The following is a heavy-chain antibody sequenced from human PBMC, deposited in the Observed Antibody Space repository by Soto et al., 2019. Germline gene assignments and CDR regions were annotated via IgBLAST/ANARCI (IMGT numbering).Heavy chain of an antibody. Sequence: ASVKVSCKASGYTFTGYYMHWVRQAPGQGLEWMGWINPNSGGTNYAQKFQGRVTMTRDTSISTAYMELSRLRSDDTAVYYCARDLKGYGSAFDIWGQGTMVTVSS. D-gene: IGHD3-10*01. CDR1: GYTFTGYY. V-gene: IGHV1-2*02. CDR2: INPNSGGT. CDR3: ARDLKGYGSAFDI. J-gene: IGHJ3*02.